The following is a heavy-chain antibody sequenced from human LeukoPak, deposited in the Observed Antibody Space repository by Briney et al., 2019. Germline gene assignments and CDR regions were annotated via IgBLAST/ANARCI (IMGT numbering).Heavy chain of an antibody. Sequence: ASVKVSCKASGYTFTGYYMHWVRQAPGQGLEWMGGINPNSGGTNYAQKFQGWVTMTRDTSISTAYMELSRLRSDDTAVYYCARDKPALGYYYGMDVWGQGTTVTVSS. V-gene: IGHV1-2*04. CDR2: INPNSGGT. CDR3: ARDKPALGYYYGMDV. J-gene: IGHJ6*02. CDR1: GYTFTGYY.